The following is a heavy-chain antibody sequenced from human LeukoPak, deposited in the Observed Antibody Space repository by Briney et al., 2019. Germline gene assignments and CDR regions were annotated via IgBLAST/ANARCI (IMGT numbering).Heavy chain of an antibody. V-gene: IGHV3-23*01. CDR3: AKGRDYGSGSYYNRAGFWGY. J-gene: IGHJ4*02. D-gene: IGHD3-10*01. Sequence: GGSLRLSCAASGFTFSSYAMSWVRQAPGKGLEWVSAISGSGGSTYYADSVKGRFTISRDNSKNTLYLQMNSLRAEDTAVYYCAKGRDYGSGSYYNRAGFWGYWGQGTLVTVSS. CDR2: ISGSGGST. CDR1: GFTFSSYA.